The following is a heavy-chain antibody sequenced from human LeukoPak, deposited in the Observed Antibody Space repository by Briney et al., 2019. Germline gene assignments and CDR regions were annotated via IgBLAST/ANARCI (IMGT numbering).Heavy chain of an antibody. Sequence: GGSLRLSCAASGFTFSSYAMSWVRQAPGKGREWVSAISGSGGSTYYTDSVKGRFTISRDNSKNTLYLQMNSLRAEDTAVYYCVKIAVADYYFDYWGQGTLVTVSS. CDR1: GFTFSSYA. CDR2: ISGSGGST. J-gene: IGHJ4*02. D-gene: IGHD6-19*01. CDR3: VKIAVADYYFDY. V-gene: IGHV3-23*01.